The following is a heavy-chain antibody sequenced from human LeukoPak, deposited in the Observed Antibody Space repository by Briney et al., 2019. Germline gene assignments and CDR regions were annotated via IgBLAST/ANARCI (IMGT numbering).Heavy chain of an antibody. CDR1: GYTLTGYY. CDR2: INPNSGGT. D-gene: IGHD6-19*01. Sequence: ASVKVSCKASGYTLTGYYMHWVRQAPGQGLEWMGWINPNSGGTNYAQKFQGRVTMTRDTSISTAYMELSRLRSDDTAVYYCARGGHSSGWYFDYWGQGTLVTVSS. CDR3: ARGGHSSGWYFDY. V-gene: IGHV1-2*02. J-gene: IGHJ4*02.